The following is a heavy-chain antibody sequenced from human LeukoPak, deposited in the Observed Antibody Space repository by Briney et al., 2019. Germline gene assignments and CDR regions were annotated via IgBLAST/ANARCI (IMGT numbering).Heavy chain of an antibody. CDR2: INPNSGGT. CDR3: ARRHRTSYYYDSSGYYEDY. CDR1: GYTFTSYG. D-gene: IGHD3-22*01. J-gene: IGHJ4*02. V-gene: IGHV1-2*02. Sequence: ASVKVSCKASGYTFTSYGISWVRQAPGQGLEWMGWINPNSGGTNYAQKFQGRVTMTRDTSISTAYMELSRLRSDDTAVYYCARRHRTSYYYDSSGYYEDYWGQGTLVTVSS.